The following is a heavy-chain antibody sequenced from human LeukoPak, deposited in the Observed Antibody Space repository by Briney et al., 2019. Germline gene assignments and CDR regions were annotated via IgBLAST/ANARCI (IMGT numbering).Heavy chain of an antibody. D-gene: IGHD2-15*01. V-gene: IGHV3-33*08. Sequence: GGSLRLSCAASGFTFSSYGMHWVHQAPGKGLEWVAVIWYDGSNKYYADSVKGRFTISRDNSKNTLYLQMNSLRAEDTAVYYCARDGIGDIGHFDYWGQGTLVTVSS. J-gene: IGHJ4*02. CDR3: ARDGIGDIGHFDY. CDR1: GFTFSSYG. CDR2: IWYDGSNK.